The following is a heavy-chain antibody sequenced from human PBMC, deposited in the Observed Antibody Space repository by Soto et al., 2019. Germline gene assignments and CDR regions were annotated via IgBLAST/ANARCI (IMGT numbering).Heavy chain of an antibody. J-gene: IGHJ6*01. CDR3: SRGRWSMDV. D-gene: IGHD2-15*01. Sequence: SETLSLTCTVSGGSISNRYWSWFRQLQGKGLEWNGFIYYYCSTNYNSSPKSGVTISVDTSKNQFSLKLSSVTAAVTAVYYWSRGRWSMDVGGQGTTVTVSS. CDR1: GGSISNRY. V-gene: IGHV4-59*11. CDR2: IYYYCST.